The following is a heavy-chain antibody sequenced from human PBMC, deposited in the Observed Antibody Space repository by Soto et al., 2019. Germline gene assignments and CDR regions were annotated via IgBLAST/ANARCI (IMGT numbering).Heavy chain of an antibody. CDR3: ARAPYPYMVATWFDP. CDR1: GYTFTGYY. Sequence: ASVKVSCKASGYTFTGYYIHWVRQAPGQGLESMGWINPNSGGTNYAQKFQGRVTMTRDTSISTAYMELSRLRSDDTAVYYCARAPYPYMVATWFDPWGQGTRVTGS. V-gene: IGHV1-2*02. J-gene: IGHJ5*02. CDR2: INPNSGGT. D-gene: IGHD5-12*01.